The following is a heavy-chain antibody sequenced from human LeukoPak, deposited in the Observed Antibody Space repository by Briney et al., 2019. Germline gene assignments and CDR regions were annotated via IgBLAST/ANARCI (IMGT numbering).Heavy chain of an antibody. J-gene: IGHJ3*02. V-gene: IGHV3-23*01. Sequence: GGSLRLSCAASGFTFNSYAMSWVRQAPGKGLEWVSAISGSGGSTYYADSVKGRFTISRDNSKNTLYLQMNSLRAEDTAVYYCAKPYAGGQWLVYDAFDIWGQGTMVTVSS. CDR1: GFTFNSYA. CDR3: AKPYAGGQWLVYDAFDI. D-gene: IGHD6-19*01. CDR2: ISGSGGST.